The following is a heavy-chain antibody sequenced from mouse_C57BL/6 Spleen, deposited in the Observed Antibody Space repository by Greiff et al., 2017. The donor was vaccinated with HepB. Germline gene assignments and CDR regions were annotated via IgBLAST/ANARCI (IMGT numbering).Heavy chain of an antibody. CDR2: INPGSGGT. CDR1: GYAFTNYL. D-gene: IGHD3-3*01. V-gene: IGHV1-54*01. J-gene: IGHJ2*01. CDR3: ARSWGDGNFDY. Sequence: QVQLKQSGAELVRPGTSVKVSCKASGYAFTNYLIEWVKQRPGQGLEWIGVINPGSGGTNYNEKFKGKATLTADKSSSTAYMQLSSLTSEDSAVYFCARSWGDGNFDYWGQGTTLTVSS.